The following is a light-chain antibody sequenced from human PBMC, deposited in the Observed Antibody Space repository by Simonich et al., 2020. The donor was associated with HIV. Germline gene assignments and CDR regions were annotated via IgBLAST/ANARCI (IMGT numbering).Light chain of an antibody. J-gene: IGLJ3*02. CDR1: ALPKKY. CDR2: EDS. V-gene: IGLV3-10*01. CDR3: YSTDSSGNRV. Sequence: SYELTQPPSVSVSPGQTARITCPGDALPKKYAYWYKKKSGQAPVLVIYEDSKRPSGIPERFSGSSSGTMATLTISGAQVEDEADYYCYSTDSSGNRVFGGGTKLTVL.